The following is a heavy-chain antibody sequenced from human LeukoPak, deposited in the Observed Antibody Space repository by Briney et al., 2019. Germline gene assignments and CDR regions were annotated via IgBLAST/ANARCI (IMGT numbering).Heavy chain of an antibody. J-gene: IGHJ3*02. CDR3: AKDQLTGGYNYGYGTFDI. D-gene: IGHD5-18*01. CDR2: ISGRDGYT. V-gene: IGHV3-23*01. Sequence: GGSLRLSCAASGFTFSTYAMSWVRQAPGKGLEWVSIISGRDGYTHYADAVKGRSTISRDNSKNTLYLPMNSLRAEDTAVYYCAKDQLTGGYNYGYGTFDILGQGTMVTVSS. CDR1: GFTFSTYA.